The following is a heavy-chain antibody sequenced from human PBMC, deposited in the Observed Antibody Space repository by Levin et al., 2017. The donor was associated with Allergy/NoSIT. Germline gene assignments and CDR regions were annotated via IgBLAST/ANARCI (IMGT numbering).Heavy chain of an antibody. J-gene: IGHJ6*02. V-gene: IGHV1-69*13. D-gene: IGHD3-10*01. CDR1: GGTFSSYA. Sequence: SVKVSCKASGGTFSSYAISWVRQAPGQGLEWMGGIIPIFGTANYAQKFQGRVTITADESTSTAYMELSSLRSEDTAVYYCARGYYYGSGSYYNVSGLDYYYGMDVWGQGTTVTVSS. CDR3: ARGYYYGSGSYYNVSGLDYYYGMDV. CDR2: IIPIFGTA.